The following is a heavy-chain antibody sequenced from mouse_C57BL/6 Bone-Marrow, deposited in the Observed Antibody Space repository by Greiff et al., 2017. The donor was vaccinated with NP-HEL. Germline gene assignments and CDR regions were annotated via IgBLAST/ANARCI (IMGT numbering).Heavy chain of an antibody. J-gene: IGHJ1*03. CDR1: GYTFTSYW. V-gene: IGHV1-69*01. Sequence: QVQLQQPGAELVMPGASVKLSCKASGYTFTSYWMHWVKQRPGQGLEWIGGIDPSDSYTNYNQKFKGKSTLTVDKSSSTAYMQLSSLTSEDSAVYYCASIREGGDFDVWGTGATVTV. CDR3: ASIREGGDFDV. CDR2: IDPSDSYT.